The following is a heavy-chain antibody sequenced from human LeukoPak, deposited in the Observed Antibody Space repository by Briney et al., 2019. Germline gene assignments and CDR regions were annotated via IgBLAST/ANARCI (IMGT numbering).Heavy chain of an antibody. J-gene: IGHJ6*03. CDR1: GGSISGYY. V-gene: IGHV4-59*01. CDR3: ARVPRPYYYYMDV. Sequence: SETLSLTCTVSGGSISGYYCSWIRQPPGKGLEWIGYIYYSGSTNYNPSLKSRATISVDTSKNQFSLKLNSVTAADTSVYYCARVPRPYYYYMDVWGKGTTVTVSS. CDR2: IYYSGST.